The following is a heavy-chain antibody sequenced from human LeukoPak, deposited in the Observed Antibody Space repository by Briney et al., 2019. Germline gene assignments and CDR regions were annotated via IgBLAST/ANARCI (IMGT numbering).Heavy chain of an antibody. CDR2: MNPNSGDT. V-gene: IGHV1-2*02. Sequence: ASVKVSCKASGYTFTSYDINWVRQATGQGLEWMGWMNPNSGDTSYAQKFQGRVTMTRDTSISTAYMELSRLRSDDTAVYYCAREYCSGGICYAYFDYWGQGTLVTVSS. CDR3: AREYCSGGICYAYFDY. CDR1: GYTFTSYD. D-gene: IGHD2-15*01. J-gene: IGHJ4*02.